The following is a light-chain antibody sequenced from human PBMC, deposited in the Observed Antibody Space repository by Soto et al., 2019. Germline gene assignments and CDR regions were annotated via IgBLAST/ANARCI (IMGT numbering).Light chain of an antibody. CDR2: SAS. CDR1: QSVSSN. V-gene: IGKV3-15*01. CDR3: QQYNNWFT. J-gene: IGKJ2*01. Sequence: EIVMTQSPATLSVSPGERATLSCRASQSVSSNLAWYQQKPGQAPRLLIYSASTRATGIPARFSGSGSGTEFTLTISILQSEDFAVYYCQQYNNWFTFGQGTKLEIK.